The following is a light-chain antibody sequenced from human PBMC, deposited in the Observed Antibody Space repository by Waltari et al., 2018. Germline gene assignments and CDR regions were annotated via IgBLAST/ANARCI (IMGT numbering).Light chain of an antibody. CDR2: RNT. J-gene: IGLJ2*01. V-gene: IGLV1-47*01. CDR1: HSNIGSNF. Sequence: QSVLTQPPSMSGIPGQRVTISCSGSHSNIGSNFVYWYQQFPGMAPQLLIFRNTQRPSGVPNRFSASKAGASASLAISGLRSEDEADYYCAAWDDSLSGRVFGGGTKLTV. CDR3: AAWDDSLSGRV.